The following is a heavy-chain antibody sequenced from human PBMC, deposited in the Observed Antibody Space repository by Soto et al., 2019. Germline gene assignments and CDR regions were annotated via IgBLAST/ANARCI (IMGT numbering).Heavy chain of an antibody. Sequence: GGSLRLSCAASGFTVSSNYMSWVRQAPGKGLEWVSVIYSGGSTYYADSVKGRFTISRDNSKNTLYLQMNSLRAEDTAVYYCARLWFGELLFYYYMDVWGKGTTVTVSS. D-gene: IGHD3-10*01. CDR1: GFTVSSNY. V-gene: IGHV3-66*04. CDR3: ARLWFGELLFYYYMDV. CDR2: IYSGGST. J-gene: IGHJ6*03.